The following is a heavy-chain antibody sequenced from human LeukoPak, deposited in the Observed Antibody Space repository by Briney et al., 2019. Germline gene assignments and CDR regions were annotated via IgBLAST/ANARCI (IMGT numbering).Heavy chain of an antibody. V-gene: IGHV4-59*12. Sequence: PSETLSLTCTVSGDFITAYYWSWIRQPPGKGLEWIGYVYYSGSTEYNPSLRSRVTMSVDTSKNQFSLKLSSVTAADTAVYYCARDVVDHNWFDPWGQGTLVTVSS. CDR2: VYYSGST. J-gene: IGHJ5*02. CDR3: ARDVVDHNWFDP. CDR1: GDFITAYY. D-gene: IGHD2-15*01.